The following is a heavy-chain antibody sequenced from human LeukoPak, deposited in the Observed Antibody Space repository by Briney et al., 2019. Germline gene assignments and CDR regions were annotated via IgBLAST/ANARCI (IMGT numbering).Heavy chain of an antibody. V-gene: IGHV1-69*13. Sequence: SVKVSCKASGGTFSSYAISWVRQAPGQGLEWMGGIIPIFGTANYAQKFQGRVTITADESTSTAYMELSSLRSEDTAVYYCARERGRPAPPGDDAFDIWGQGTMVTVSS. CDR3: ARERGRPAPPGDDAFDI. CDR1: GGTFSSYA. D-gene: IGHD6-13*01. J-gene: IGHJ3*02. CDR2: IIPIFGTA.